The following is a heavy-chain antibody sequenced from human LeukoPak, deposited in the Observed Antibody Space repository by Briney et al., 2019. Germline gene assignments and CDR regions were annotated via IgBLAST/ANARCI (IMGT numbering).Heavy chain of an antibody. J-gene: IGHJ4*02. CDR1: GFTFSSYV. V-gene: IGHV3-30*18. Sequence: GGSLRLSCVASGFTFSSYVMHWVRQAPGKGLEWVAVMSDDGSNKYNADSVKGRFTISRDNSKGTLYLQMNSLGAEDTAVYYCAKGLSSWYPYYFDYWGQGTLVTVSS. D-gene: IGHD6-13*01. CDR3: AKGLSSWYPYYFDY. CDR2: MSDDGSNK.